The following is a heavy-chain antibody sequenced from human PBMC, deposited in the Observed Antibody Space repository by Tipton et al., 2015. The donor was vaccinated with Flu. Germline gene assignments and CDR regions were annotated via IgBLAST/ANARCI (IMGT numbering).Heavy chain of an antibody. CDR2: ISWYGDNI. J-gene: IGHJ3*02. CDR3: VILGYFVDGFDM. D-gene: IGHD3-22*01. Sequence: SLRLSCAGSGFTFDDYAMHWVRQAPGKGLEWVSGISWYGDNIGYADSVKDRFTVSRDNAKNTLYLQMNSLRVEDTALNYCVILGYFVDGFDMWGQGTMVTVSS. V-gene: IGHV3-9*01. CDR1: GFTFDDYA.